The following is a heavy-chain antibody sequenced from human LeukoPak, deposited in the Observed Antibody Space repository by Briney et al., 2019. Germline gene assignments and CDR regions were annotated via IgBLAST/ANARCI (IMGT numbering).Heavy chain of an antibody. J-gene: IGHJ6*02. D-gene: IGHD2-21*02. CDR1: GFTVSSNY. CDR3: ARDVTGGDGYYYYYGMDV. V-gene: IGHV3-53*01. CDR2: IYSGGST. Sequence: GGSLGLSCAASGFTVSSNYMSWVRQAPGKGLEWVSVIYSGGSTYYADSVKGRFTISRDNSKNTLYLQMNSLRAEDTAVYYCARDVTGGDGYYYYYGMDVWGQGTTVTVSS.